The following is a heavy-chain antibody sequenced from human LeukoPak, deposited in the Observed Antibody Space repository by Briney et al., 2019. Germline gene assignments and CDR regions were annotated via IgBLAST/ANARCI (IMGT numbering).Heavy chain of an antibody. CDR1: GFTFSSYS. J-gene: IGHJ4*02. Sequence: GGSLRLSCAASGFTFSSYSMNWVRQAPGKGLEWVSAISNNGGYTYYADSVQGRFTISRDNSKSTLCLQMNSLRAEDTAVYYCAKQLGYCSDGSCYFPYWGQGTLVTVS. V-gene: IGHV3-23*01. CDR3: AKQLGYCSDGSCYFPY. CDR2: ISNNGGYT. D-gene: IGHD2-15*01.